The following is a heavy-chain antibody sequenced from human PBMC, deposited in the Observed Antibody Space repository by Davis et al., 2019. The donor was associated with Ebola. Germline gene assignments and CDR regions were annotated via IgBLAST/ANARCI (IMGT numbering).Heavy chain of an antibody. CDR2: ISSSSSTI. CDR1: GFTFSSYA. Sequence: GGSLRLSCAASGFTFSSYAMSWVRQAPGKGLEWVSYISSSSSTIYYADSVKDRFTISRDNAKNSLYLQMNSLRDEDTAVYYCTRGRYGSGSYPFYFDYWGQGTLVTVSS. V-gene: IGHV3-48*02. D-gene: IGHD3-10*01. J-gene: IGHJ4*02. CDR3: TRGRYGSGSYPFYFDY.